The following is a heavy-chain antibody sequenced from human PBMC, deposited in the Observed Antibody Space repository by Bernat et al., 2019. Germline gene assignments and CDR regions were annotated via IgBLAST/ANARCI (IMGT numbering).Heavy chain of an antibody. J-gene: IGHJ4*02. CDR3: AKEGSPSPYYYDSSGTFDY. D-gene: IGHD3-22*01. V-gene: IGHV3-23*04. CDR2: ISGSGGST. Sequence: EVQLVESGGGLVQPGGSLRLSCAASGFTFSSYAMSWVRQAPGKGLEWVSAISGSGGSTYYADSVKGRFTISRENSKNTLYLQMNSMRAEDTAVYYCAKEGSPSPYYYDSSGTFDYWGQGTLVTVSS. CDR1: GFTFSSYA.